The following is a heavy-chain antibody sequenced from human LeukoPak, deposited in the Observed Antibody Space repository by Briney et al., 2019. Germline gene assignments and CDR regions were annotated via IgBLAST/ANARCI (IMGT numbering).Heavy chain of an antibody. CDR3: AKDGGSMAVPDAFDI. CDR1: GFTFGSYG. V-gene: IGHV3-30*18. CDR2: ISYDGSKK. J-gene: IGHJ3*02. D-gene: IGHD6-19*01. Sequence: PGGSLRLSCAASGFTFGSYGMHWVRQAPGKGLEWVAVISYDGSKKYYADSVKGRFTISRDDSKNTLYLQMNSLRAEDTAVYYCAKDGGSMAVPDAFDIWGQGTMVTVSS.